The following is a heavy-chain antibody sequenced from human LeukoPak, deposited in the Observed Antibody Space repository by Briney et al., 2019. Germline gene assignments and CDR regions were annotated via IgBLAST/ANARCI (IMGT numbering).Heavy chain of an antibody. V-gene: IGHV6-1*01. CDR1: GDSVSKNGAA. J-gene: IGHJ4*02. Sequence: SQTLSLTCAISGDSVSKNGAAWSWIRQSPSRGLEWLGRTYYNSKWFFDYAVSVRSRITINPDTSKNQFSLQLNSVTPEDTAVYYCARDNFADRSDFDYWDQGTLVTVSS. D-gene: IGHD3-16*02. CDR2: TYYNSKWFF. CDR3: ARDNFADRSDFDY.